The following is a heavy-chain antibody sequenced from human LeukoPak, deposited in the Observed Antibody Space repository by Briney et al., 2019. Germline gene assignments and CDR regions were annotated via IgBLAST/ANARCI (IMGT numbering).Heavy chain of an antibody. V-gene: IGHV1-69*01. D-gene: IGHD2-21*02. J-gene: IGHJ4*02. Sequence: SVKVSCKASGGTFSSYAISWVRQAPGQGLEWMGGIIPIFGTANYAQKFQGRVTITADESTSTAYMELSSLRSEDTAVYYCARDRDHCGGDCYPLGYFDYWGQGTLVTVSS. CDR2: IIPIFGTA. CDR3: ARDRDHCGGDCYPLGYFDY. CDR1: GGTFSSYA.